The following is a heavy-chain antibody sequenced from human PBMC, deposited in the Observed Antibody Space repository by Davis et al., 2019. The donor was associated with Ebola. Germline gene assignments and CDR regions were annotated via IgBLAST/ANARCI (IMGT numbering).Heavy chain of an antibody. D-gene: IGHD1-26*01. J-gene: IGHJ3*02. V-gene: IGHV4-39*07. CDR2: IYYSGST. CDR3: ANINSGSYTNAFDI. Sequence: GSLRLSCTVSGGSISSSSYYWGWIRQPPGKGLERIGSIYYSGSTYYNPSLKSRVTISVDTSKNQFSLKLSSVAAADTAVYYCANINSGSYTNAFDIWGQGTMVTVSS. CDR1: GGSISSSSYY.